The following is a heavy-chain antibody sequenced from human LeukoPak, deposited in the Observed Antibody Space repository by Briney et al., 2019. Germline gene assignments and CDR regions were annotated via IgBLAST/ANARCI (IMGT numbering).Heavy chain of an antibody. J-gene: IGHJ4*02. CDR1: GFTFSSFW. Sequence: GGSLRLSCVASGFTFSSFWMTWVRQAPGKGLEWLANIKEDGSIQYYLDSVRGRFTISRDNAKTSVYLQLNSLRADDTAVYYCARDVWTGVAVSDYWGQGTLVTVSS. V-gene: IGHV3-7*01. CDR2: IKEDGSIQ. D-gene: IGHD6-19*01. CDR3: ARDVWTGVAVSDY.